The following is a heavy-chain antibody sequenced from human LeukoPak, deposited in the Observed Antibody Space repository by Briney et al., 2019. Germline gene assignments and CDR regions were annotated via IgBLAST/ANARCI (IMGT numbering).Heavy chain of an antibody. J-gene: IGHJ5*02. CDR3: ARGPQITTTIFGVVIIRCWFDP. CDR2: IYHSGST. CDR1: GGSISRGVYS. Sequence: PSETLSLTCAVCGGSISRGVYSWSWIRQPPGGGLEWMGYIYHSGSTYYNPSLKSRVTISVDKSKNQFSLKLSSVTAADTAVYYCARGPQITTTIFGVVIIRCWFDPWGQGTLVTVSS. D-gene: IGHD3-3*01. V-gene: IGHV4-30-2*01.